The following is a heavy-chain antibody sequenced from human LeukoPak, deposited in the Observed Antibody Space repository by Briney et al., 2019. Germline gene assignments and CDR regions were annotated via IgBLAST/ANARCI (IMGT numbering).Heavy chain of an antibody. D-gene: IGHD3-10*01. CDR2: ISDSGVSI. CDR1: GFPYGTYG. V-gene: IGHV3-23*01. CDR3: AKVGWYGDLEH. J-gene: IGHJ1*01. Sequence: GGSLRLSCEGSGFPYGTYGMLWLRHAPGRGLEWVATISDSGVSIYYAESVKDRFIISRDNTEDTVFLQMNSLRAEDTALYYCAKVGWYGDLEHWGQGTQVAVSS.